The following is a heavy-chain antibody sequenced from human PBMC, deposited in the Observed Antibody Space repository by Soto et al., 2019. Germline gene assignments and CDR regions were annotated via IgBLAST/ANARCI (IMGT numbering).Heavy chain of an antibody. V-gene: IGHV4-59*01. CDR3: ASTYYYDSSGYYLAY. CDR2: IYYSGST. D-gene: IGHD3-22*01. Sequence: PSETLSLTCTVSGGSISSYYWSWIRQPPGKGLEWIGYIYYSGSTNYNPSLKSRVTISVDTSKNQFSLKLSSVTAADTAVYYCASTYYYDSSGYYLAYWGQGTLVTVSS. CDR1: GGSISSYY. J-gene: IGHJ4*02.